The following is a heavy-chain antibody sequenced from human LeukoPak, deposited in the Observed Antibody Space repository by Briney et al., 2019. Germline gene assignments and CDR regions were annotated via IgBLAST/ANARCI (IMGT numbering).Heavy chain of an antibody. V-gene: IGHV4-59*08. D-gene: IGHD6-25*01. Sequence: SETLSLTCTVSGGSISSYYWSWIRQPPGKGLEWIGYIYYSGSTNYNPSLKSRVTISVDTSKNQFSLKLSSVTAADTAVYYCARRGGGFWYFDLWGRGTLVTVSS. J-gene: IGHJ2*01. CDR1: GGSISSYY. CDR3: ARRGGGFWYFDL. CDR2: IYYSGST.